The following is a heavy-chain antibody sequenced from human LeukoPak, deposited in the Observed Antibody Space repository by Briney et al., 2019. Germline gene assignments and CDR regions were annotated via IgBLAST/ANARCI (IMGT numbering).Heavy chain of an antibody. J-gene: IGHJ5*02. V-gene: IGHV3-23*01. D-gene: IGHD6-19*01. CDR3: AKTGAVAPLNWFDP. Sequence: PGGSLRLSCAASGFTFSNYAMSWVRQAPGKGLEWVSTISGSGGSTYYADSVKGRFTISRDTSKNTLYLQMNSLRAEDTAVYYCAKTGAVAPLNWFDPWGQGTLVTV. CDR1: GFTFSNYA. CDR2: ISGSGGST.